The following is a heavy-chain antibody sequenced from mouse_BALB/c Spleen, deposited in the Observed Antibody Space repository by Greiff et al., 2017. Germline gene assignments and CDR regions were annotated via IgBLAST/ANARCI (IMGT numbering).Heavy chain of an antibody. J-gene: IGHJ4*01. CDR1: GFNIKDTY. CDR3: ARDTTGYVPYAMDY. D-gene: IGHD1-1*01. CDR2: IDPANGNT. V-gene: IGHV14-3*02. Sequence: EVNLVESGAELVKPGASVKLSCTASGFNIKDTYMHWVKQRPEQGLEWIGRIDPANGNTKYDPKFQGKATITADTSSNTAYLQLSSLTSEDTAVYYCARDTTGYVPYAMDYWGQGTSVTVSS.